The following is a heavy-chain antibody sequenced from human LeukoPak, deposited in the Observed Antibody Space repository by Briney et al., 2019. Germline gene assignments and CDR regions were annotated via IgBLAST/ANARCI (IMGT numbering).Heavy chain of an antibody. CDR2: ISSSSSYI. CDR3: ARDRCSSTSCYVTY. V-gene: IGHV3-21*01. Sequence: GGSLRLSCSTYRFTFSSYSMNWVRQAPGKGLEWVSSISSSSSYIYYADSVKGRFTISRDNAKNSLYLQMNSLRAEDTAVYYCARDRCSSTSCYVTYWGQGTLVTVSS. D-gene: IGHD2-2*01. CDR1: RFTFSSYS. J-gene: IGHJ4*02.